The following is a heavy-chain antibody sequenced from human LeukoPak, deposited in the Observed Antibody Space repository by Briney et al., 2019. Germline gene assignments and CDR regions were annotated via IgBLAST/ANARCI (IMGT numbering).Heavy chain of an antibody. V-gene: IGHV3-11*04. CDR1: GFTFSDYY. CDR3: ARVQYSSSWPPEWELPGFDY. CDR2: IGSSGSTI. D-gene: IGHD6-13*01. Sequence: GGSLRLSCVASGFTFSDYYMSWIRQAPGKGLEWVSYIGSSGSTIYYADSVKGRFTISRDNAKNSLYLQMNSLRAEDTAVYYCARVQYSSSWPPEWELPGFDYWGQGTLVTVSS. J-gene: IGHJ4*02.